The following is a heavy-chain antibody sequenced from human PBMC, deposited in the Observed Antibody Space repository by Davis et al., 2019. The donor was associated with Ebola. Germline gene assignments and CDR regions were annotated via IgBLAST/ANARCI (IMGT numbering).Heavy chain of an antibody. J-gene: IGHJ6*02. CDR2: IYYSGST. CDR3: ARGGIVVVVAPTLYYGMDV. Sequence: MPSETLSPTCTVSGGPASNYYWSWIRQLPGKGLEWTGYIYYSGSTNYNPSLKSRVTISVDTSKNQFSLKLSSVTAADTAVYYCARGGIVVVVAPTLYYGMDVWGQGTTVTVSS. D-gene: IGHD2-15*01. CDR1: GGPASNYY. V-gene: IGHV4-59*02.